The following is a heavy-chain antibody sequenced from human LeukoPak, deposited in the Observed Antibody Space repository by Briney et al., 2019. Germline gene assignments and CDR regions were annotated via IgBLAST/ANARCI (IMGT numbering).Heavy chain of an antibody. CDR3: ARDQGDAGVAFDI. V-gene: IGHV3-21*04. D-gene: IGHD2-21*01. Sequence: PGGSLRLSCAASEFTFSSYSMNWVRQAPGKGLEWVSSISSTSSYIYYADSVKGRFTISRDNSKNTLYLQMNSLRAEDTAVYYCARDQGDAGVAFDIWGQGTMVTVSS. CDR2: ISSTSSYI. J-gene: IGHJ3*02. CDR1: EFTFSSYS.